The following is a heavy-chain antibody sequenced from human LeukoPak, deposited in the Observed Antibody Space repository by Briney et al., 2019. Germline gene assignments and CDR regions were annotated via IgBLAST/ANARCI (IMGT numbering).Heavy chain of an antibody. CDR3: AKDVGAAADPYHFDY. V-gene: IGHV3-43*01. CDR1: RFTLEDYS. J-gene: IGHJ4*02. CDR2: ISWDGGRK. D-gene: IGHD6-13*01. Sequence: SLALSRAAWRFTLEDYSMHLVRRAPWKGQEWVSLISWDGGRKHYADSVKGRFTISRDNSKNSLYLQMNSLRREDTALYYCAKDVGAAADPYHFDYWGQGTLVTVSS.